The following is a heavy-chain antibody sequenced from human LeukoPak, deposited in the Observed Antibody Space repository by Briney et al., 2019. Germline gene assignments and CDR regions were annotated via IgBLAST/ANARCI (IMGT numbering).Heavy chain of an antibody. CDR2: INSDGSIT. Sequence: GGSLRLSCAASGFTFSSYWMHWVRQAPGKGLVWVSRINSDGSITGYADSVKGRFTISRDNAKNTLYLQMNSLRDDDTAVYYCARGRYSGYDPFDPWGQGTLVTVSS. V-gene: IGHV3-74*01. CDR3: ARGRYSGYDPFDP. J-gene: IGHJ5*02. D-gene: IGHD5-12*01. CDR1: GFTFSSYW.